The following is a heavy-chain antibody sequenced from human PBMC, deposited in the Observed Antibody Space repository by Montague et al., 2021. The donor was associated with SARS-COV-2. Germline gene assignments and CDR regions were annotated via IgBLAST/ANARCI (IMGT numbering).Heavy chain of an antibody. J-gene: IGHJ4*02. CDR2: ISGSGST. CDR1: GFTISSYA. D-gene: IGHD4-23*01. CDR3: APPVGASYHFDY. V-gene: IGHV3-23*01. Sequence: SLRLSCAVSGFTISSYAMSWVRQPPGKGLEWVSAISGSGSTYYADSVKGRFTISRDNSKNTLYLQVNSLRADDTAIYYCAPPVGASYHFDYWGQGTLVTVSS.